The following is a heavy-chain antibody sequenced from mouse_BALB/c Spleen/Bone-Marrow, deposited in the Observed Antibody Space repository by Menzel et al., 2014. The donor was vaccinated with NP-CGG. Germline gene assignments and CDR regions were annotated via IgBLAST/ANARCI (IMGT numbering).Heavy chain of an antibody. CDR3: ARGWTTVVFDY. Sequence: VQLQQSGPELVKPGASVKMSCKASGYIIASYVMHWVKQKPGQGLEWIGYINHYNDDAKYSETFKGKATLTSDRSSTTAYMELSSLTSEDSAVYYCARGWTTVVFDYWGQGTTLTVSS. CDR1: GYIIASYV. V-gene: IGHV1-14*01. J-gene: IGHJ2*01. D-gene: IGHD1-1*01. CDR2: INHYNDDA.